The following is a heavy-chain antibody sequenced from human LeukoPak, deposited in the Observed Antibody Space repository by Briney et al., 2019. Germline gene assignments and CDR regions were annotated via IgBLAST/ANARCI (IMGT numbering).Heavy chain of an antibody. CDR2: INGDGRNI. J-gene: IGHJ2*01. CDR3: ARDRRSYGGTPGRYFDL. D-gene: IGHD4-23*01. Sequence: GGSLRLSCVASGFTFSSYWMHWVRQDPRKGLVWVSRINGDGRNINYADSVRGRFTISRDNAKNTLYLQMNSLRAEDTAVYYCARDRRSYGGTPGRYFDLWGRGTLVTVSS. CDR1: GFTFSSYW. V-gene: IGHV3-74*01.